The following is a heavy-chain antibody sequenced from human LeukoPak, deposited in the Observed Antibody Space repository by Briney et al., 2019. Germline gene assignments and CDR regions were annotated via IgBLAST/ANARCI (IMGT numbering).Heavy chain of an antibody. CDR2: INSDGSST. V-gene: IGHV3-74*01. CDR3: ARVQGHPPNGLDI. CDR1: GFTFSSYW. J-gene: IGHJ3*02. D-gene: IGHD2-8*01. Sequence: GGSLRLSCAASGFTFSSYWMHWVRQAPGKRLVWVSRINSDGSSTSYADSVKGRFTISRDNAKNTLYLQMNSLRAEDTAVYYCARVQGHPPNGLDIWGQGTMVTVSS.